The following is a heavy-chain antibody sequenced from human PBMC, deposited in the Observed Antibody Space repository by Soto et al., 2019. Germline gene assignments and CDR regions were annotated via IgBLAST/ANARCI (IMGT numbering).Heavy chain of an antibody. D-gene: IGHD3-22*01. Sequence: GGSLRLSCAASGFTFSSYEMNWVRQAPGKGLEWVSHITSRSDTIYYADSVKGRFTISRDNAETSLYLQMNSLRAEDTAVYYCARSSGHYRPFDYWGQGTLVTVSS. CDR3: ARSSGHYRPFDY. CDR1: GFTFSSYE. V-gene: IGHV3-48*03. CDR2: ITSRSDTI. J-gene: IGHJ4*02.